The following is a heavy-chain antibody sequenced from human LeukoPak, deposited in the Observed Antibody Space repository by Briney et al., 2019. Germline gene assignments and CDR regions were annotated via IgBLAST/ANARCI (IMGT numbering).Heavy chain of an antibody. D-gene: IGHD1-1*01. CDR1: GYTFTSYG. J-gene: IGHJ4*02. CDR2: ISAYNGNT. CDR3: ARVILKSLLQGERPDFDY. Sequence: WASVKVSCKASGYTFTSYGISWVRQAPGQGLEWMGWISAYNGNTNYAQKLQGRVTMTTDTSTSTAYMELRSLRSDDTAVYYCARVILKSLLQGERPDFDYWGQGTLVTVSS. V-gene: IGHV1-18*01.